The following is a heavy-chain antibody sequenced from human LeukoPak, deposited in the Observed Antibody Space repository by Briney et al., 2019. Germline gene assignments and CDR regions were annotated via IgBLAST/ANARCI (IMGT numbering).Heavy chain of an antibody. CDR3: AKAPTKEEEWLLLNYFDY. Sequence: PGGSLRLSCVGSGFTLSSYAMSWVRQAPGKGLEWVSAISGSGTRTYYTDSVKGRFTISRDNSKNTLYLPMNSLRAEDTAVYYCAKAPTKEEEWLLLNYFDYWGQGTLVTVSS. CDR2: ISGSGTRT. J-gene: IGHJ4*02. CDR1: GFTLSSYA. V-gene: IGHV3-23*01. D-gene: IGHD3-22*01.